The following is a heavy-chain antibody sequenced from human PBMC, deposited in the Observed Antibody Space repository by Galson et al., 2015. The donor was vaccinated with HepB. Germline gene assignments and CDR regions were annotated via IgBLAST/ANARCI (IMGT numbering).Heavy chain of an antibody. CDR2: MNPNSGNT. CDR3: ARVGDDYGDYVDWYFDL. Sequence: SVKVSCKASGYTFTSYDINWVRQATGQGLEWMGWMNPNSGNTGYAQKFQGRVTMTRNTSISTAYMELSSLRSEDTAVYYCARVGDDYGDYVDWYFDLWGRGTLVTVSS. V-gene: IGHV1-8*01. CDR1: GYTFTSYD. D-gene: IGHD4-17*01. J-gene: IGHJ2*01.